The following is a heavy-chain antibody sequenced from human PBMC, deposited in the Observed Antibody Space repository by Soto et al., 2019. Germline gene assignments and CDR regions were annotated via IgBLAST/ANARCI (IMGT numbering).Heavy chain of an antibody. D-gene: IGHD2-15*01. CDR2: IDPSDSYA. J-gene: IGHJ4*02. CDR1: GYSFTSYW. Sequence: EVQLVQSGVEVKKPGESLRISCKGSGYSFTSYWISWLRQMPGKGLEWMGRIDPSDSYANYNPSFQCHVTFSADKSITTAYLQWNSLKASDTALYSCAGSCGSSPYYYDFWGQGTLVTVSS. V-gene: IGHV5-10-1*01. CDR3: AGSCGSSPYYYDF.